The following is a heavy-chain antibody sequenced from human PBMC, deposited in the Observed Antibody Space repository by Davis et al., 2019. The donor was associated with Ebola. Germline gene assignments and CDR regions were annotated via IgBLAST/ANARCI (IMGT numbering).Heavy chain of an antibody. D-gene: IGHD2-21*01. J-gene: IGHJ6*04. CDR2: IPHVGSEK. CDR1: GFTFSTYY. Sequence: GGSLRLSCVASGFTFSTYYITWVRQAPGKGLEWVATIPHVGSEKYYVDSVKGRFTSSRDNAKNSVYLQMNSLRVEDTAVYYCARDCAGLDVWGRGTTVTVSS. V-gene: IGHV3-7*01. CDR3: ARDCAGLDV.